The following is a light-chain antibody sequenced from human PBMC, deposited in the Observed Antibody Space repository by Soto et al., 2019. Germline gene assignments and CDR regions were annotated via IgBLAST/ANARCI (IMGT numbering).Light chain of an antibody. CDR3: CSYISSTTLVV. CDR1: SSDVGGYTY. J-gene: IGLJ2*01. Sequence: QSALTQPRSVSGSPGQSVSISCTGTSSDVGGYTYVSWYQQHPGKAPKVMIYDVSKRPSGVPDRFSGSKSGNTASLTISGLQSEDEADYYCCSYISSTTLVVFGGGTKLTVL. V-gene: IGLV2-11*01. CDR2: DVS.